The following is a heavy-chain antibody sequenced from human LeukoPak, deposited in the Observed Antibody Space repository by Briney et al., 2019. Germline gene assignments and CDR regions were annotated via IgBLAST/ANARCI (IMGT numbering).Heavy chain of an antibody. CDR3: ARDRGYSSSWYYFDY. J-gene: IGHJ4*02. CDR1: GYTFTGYY. Sequence: ASVKVSCKASGYTFTGYYMHWVRQAPGQGLEWMGWINPNSGGTNYAQKFQDRVTMTRDTSISTAYMELSRLRSDDTAVYYCARDRGYSSSWYYFDYWGQGTLVTVSS. V-gene: IGHV1-2*02. D-gene: IGHD6-13*01. CDR2: INPNSGGT.